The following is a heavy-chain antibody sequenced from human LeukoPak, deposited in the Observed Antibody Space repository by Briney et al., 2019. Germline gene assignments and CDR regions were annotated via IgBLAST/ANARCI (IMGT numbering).Heavy chain of an antibody. CDR1: GGSISSGGYS. CDR2: IYSSGST. D-gene: IGHD6-19*01. CDR3: ARVASSVRDDTFDI. V-gene: IGHV4-30-4*07. Sequence: SETLSLTCAVSGGSISSGGYSWNWIRQPPGKGLEWIGYIYSSGSTSYYPSLKSRVSISVDTSKNQLSLRLTSVTAADAAVYYCARVASSVRDDTFDIWGQGTMVTVSS. J-gene: IGHJ3*02.